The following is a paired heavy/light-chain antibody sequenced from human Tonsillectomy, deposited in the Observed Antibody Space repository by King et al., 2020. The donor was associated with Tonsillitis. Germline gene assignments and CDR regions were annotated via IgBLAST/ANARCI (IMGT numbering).Light chain of an antibody. CDR1: QSLLDSDGRTY. Sequence: DIVMTQTPLSLSVTPGQPASISCRSSQSLLDSDGRTYLYWYLQKPGQPPQLLIYEVSNRFSGVPDRFRGSGSGTDFTLEISRVEAEDVGVYYCKQSIQHPKTFGQGTKVEIK. CDR3: KQSIQHPKT. CDR2: EVS. V-gene: IGKV2D-29*01. J-gene: IGKJ1*01.
Heavy chain of an antibody. CDR2: INQDGSEK. V-gene: IGHV3-7*01. Sequence: EVQLVESGGGLVQPGGSLRLSCAASGFTFGSFWMTWVRQAPGKGLEWVGNINQDGSEKNYVDSVKGRFTISRDNAKNSLFLQMNNLRAEDSAVYYCARDPRPFDHWGQGTVVTVSS. CDR3: ARDPRPFDH. J-gene: IGHJ4*02. CDR1: GFTFGSFW.